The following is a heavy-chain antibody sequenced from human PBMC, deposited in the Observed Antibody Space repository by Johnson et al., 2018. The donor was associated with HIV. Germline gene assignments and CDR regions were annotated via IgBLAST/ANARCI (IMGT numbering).Heavy chain of an antibody. CDR1: GFTFSYVW. CDR3: TRDRDGVGVS. Sequence: VQLVESGGGFVEPGGSLRLSCAASGFTFSYVWMHWVRQAPGKGLEWVARIRNKPSSYSTEYAESVKGRFTVSRDDSKNSVYLQMSSLKTEDTAVYYCTRDRDGVGVSWGQGTMVTVSS. D-gene: IGHD3-10*01. J-gene: IGHJ3*01. CDR2: IRNKPSSYST. V-gene: IGHV3-72*01.